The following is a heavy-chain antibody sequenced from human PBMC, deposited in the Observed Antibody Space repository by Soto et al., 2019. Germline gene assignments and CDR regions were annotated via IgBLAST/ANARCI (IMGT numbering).Heavy chain of an antibody. V-gene: IGHV3-33*01. CDR1: GFTFSSYG. J-gene: IGHJ4*02. Sequence: QVQLVESGGGVVQPGRSLRLSCAASGFTFSSYGMHWVRQAPGKGLEWVAVIWYDGSNKYYADSVKGRFTISRDNSKNTLYLQMNSLRAEDTAVYYCARESRLAYYFDYWGQGTLVTVSS. D-gene: IGHD6-19*01. CDR3: ARESRLAYYFDY. CDR2: IWYDGSNK.